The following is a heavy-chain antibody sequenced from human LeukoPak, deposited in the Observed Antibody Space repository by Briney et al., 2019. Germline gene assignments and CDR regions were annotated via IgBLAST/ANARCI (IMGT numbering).Heavy chain of an antibody. V-gene: IGHV3-48*01. CDR2: ISSSSSTI. D-gene: IGHD2-2*01. CDR1: GFTFSSYS. J-gene: IGHJ4*02. CDR3: AKSIVVVPAARFDY. Sequence: GGSLRLSCAASGFTFSSYSMNWVRQAPGKGLEWVSYISSSSSTIYYADSVKGRFTISRDNAKNSLYLQMNSLRAEDTAVYYCAKSIVVVPAARFDYWGQGTLVTVSS.